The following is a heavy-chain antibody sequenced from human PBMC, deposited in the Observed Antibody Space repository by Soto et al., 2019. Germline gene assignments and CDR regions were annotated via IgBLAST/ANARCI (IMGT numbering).Heavy chain of an antibody. D-gene: IGHD2-15*01. Sequence: SETLSLTCTVSGGSISSSIYYWGWIRQPPGKGLEWIGSVYYSGTTYYNPSLKSRLTISVDTSKNQFSLKLSSVTAADPAVYYCARHEGWRGSIAGSWGEGILVSVSS. V-gene: IGHV4-39*01. CDR1: GGSISSSIYY. J-gene: IGHJ4*02. CDR3: ARHEGWRGSIAGS. CDR2: VYYSGTT.